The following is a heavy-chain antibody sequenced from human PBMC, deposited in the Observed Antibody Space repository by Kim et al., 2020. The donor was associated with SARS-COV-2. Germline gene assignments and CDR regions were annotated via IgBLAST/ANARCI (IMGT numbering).Heavy chain of an antibody. Sequence: ASVKVSCKTSGYTFTSYDVHWVRQATGQGPEWMGWINPKSGNTGYAQTLQGRLTLTKNTSISTAYMDLSSLRSEDTAVYYCVRGRSTSGWTDYYWGQGTLITV. CDR1: GYTFTSYD. D-gene: IGHD6-19*01. CDR3: VRGRSTSGWTDYY. V-gene: IGHV1-8*01. J-gene: IGHJ4*02. CDR2: INPKSGNT.